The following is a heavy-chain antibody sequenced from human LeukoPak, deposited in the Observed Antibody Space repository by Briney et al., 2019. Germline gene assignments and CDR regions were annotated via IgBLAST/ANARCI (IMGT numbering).Heavy chain of an antibody. Sequence: ASVKVSCKASGGTFSSYAISWVRQAPGQGLEWMGIINPSGGSTSYAQKFQGRVTMTRDTSTSTVYMELSSLRSEDTAVYYCARDVKDIVVVPAASFDYWGQGTLVTVSS. V-gene: IGHV1-46*01. CDR2: INPSGGST. CDR3: ARDVKDIVVVPAASFDY. J-gene: IGHJ4*02. CDR1: GGTFSSYA. D-gene: IGHD2-2*01.